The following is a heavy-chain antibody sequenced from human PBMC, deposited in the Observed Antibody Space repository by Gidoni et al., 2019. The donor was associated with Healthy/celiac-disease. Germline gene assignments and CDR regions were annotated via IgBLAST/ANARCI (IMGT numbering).Heavy chain of an antibody. CDR2: INHSGST. CDR3: ARDLMITSLGY. J-gene: IGHJ4*02. Sequence: QVQLQQRGAGLLKPSDTMSLTCAVYGGSFSGYYWSWIRQPPGKGLEWIGVINHSGSTNYNPSLKSRVTISVDTSKNQFSLKLSSVTAADTAVYYCARDLMITSLGYWGQGTLVTVSS. V-gene: IGHV4-34*01. CDR1: GGSFSGYY. D-gene: IGHD3-16*01.